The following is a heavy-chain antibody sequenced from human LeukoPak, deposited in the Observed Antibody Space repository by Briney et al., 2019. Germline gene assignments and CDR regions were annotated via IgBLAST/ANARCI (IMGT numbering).Heavy chain of an antibody. Sequence: ASVKVSCKVSGYTLTELSMHWVRQAPGKGLEWMGGFDPEDGETIYAQKFQGRVTMTEDTSTDTAYMELSSLRSEDTAVYYCATGLGSSSWNEARDYWGQGTLVTVSS. CDR2: FDPEDGET. CDR3: ATGLGSSSWNEARDY. CDR1: GYTLTELS. V-gene: IGHV1-24*01. D-gene: IGHD6-13*01. J-gene: IGHJ4*02.